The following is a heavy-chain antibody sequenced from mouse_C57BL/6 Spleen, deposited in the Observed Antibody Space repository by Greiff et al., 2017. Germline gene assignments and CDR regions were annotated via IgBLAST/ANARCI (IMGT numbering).Heavy chain of an antibody. Sequence: EVKLVESGPELVKPGASVKISCKASGYSFTGYYMNWVKQSPEKSLEWIGEINPSTGGTTYNQKFKAKATLTVDKSSSTAYMQLKSLTSEDSAVYYCARSGYSIPAMDYWGQGTSVTVSS. D-gene: IGHD2-5*01. CDR3: ARSGYSIPAMDY. J-gene: IGHJ4*01. CDR1: GYSFTGYY. V-gene: IGHV1-42*01. CDR2: INPSTGGT.